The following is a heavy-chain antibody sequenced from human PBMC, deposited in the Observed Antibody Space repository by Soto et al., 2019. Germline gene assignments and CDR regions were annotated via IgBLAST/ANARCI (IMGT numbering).Heavy chain of an antibody. CDR2: ISGSGDNT. D-gene: IGHD1-26*01. Sequence: EVQLLESGGGLVQPGGSLRLSCAASGITFSSYAMNWVRQAPGKGLEWVSVISGSGDNTYYADSVKGRFTISRDNSKNTLYLQMNSLRAEDTAVYYCALRGSGSYFRYWGQGTLVTVSS. CDR3: ALRGSGSYFRY. V-gene: IGHV3-23*01. J-gene: IGHJ4*02. CDR1: GITFSSYA.